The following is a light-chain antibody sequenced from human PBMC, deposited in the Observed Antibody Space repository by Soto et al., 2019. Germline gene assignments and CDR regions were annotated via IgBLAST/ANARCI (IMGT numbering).Light chain of an antibody. CDR3: GADHGSGSNCFVV. V-gene: IGLV9-49*01. CDR1: SGYSNYK. Sequence: QPVLTQPPSASASLGASVTLTCTLSSGYSNYKVDWYQQRPGKGPRFVMRVGTGGIVGSKGDGIPDRFSVLGSGLNRYLTIKNIQEEDESDYHCGADHGSGSNCFVVFGGGTKLTVL. J-gene: IGLJ2*01. CDR2: VGTGGIVG.